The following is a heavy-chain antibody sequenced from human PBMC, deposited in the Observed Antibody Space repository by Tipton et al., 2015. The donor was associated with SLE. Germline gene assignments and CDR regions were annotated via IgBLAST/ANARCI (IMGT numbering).Heavy chain of an antibody. J-gene: IGHJ2*01. CDR2: IYYSGST. D-gene: IGHD3-10*01. CDR1: GGSISNYY. Sequence: TLSLTCTVSGGSISNYYWSWIRQHPGKGLEWIGYIYYSGSTYYNPSLKSRLTISIDTSKNQFSLKLSSVTAADTAVYFCARGGNPAYWYFDLWGRGTLITVSS. V-gene: IGHV4-31*03. CDR3: ARGGNPAYWYFDL.